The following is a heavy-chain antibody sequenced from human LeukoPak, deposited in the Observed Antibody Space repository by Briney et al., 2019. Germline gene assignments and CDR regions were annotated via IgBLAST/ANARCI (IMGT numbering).Heavy chain of an antibody. V-gene: IGHV4-34*01. J-gene: IGHJ4*02. CDR3: ARPLDN. CDR2: INHSGST. CDR1: GGSFSGYY. Sequence: SETLSLTCAVYGGSFSGYYWSWIRQPPGKGLEWIGEINHSGSTNYNPSLKSRVTISVDTSKNQFSLKLSSVTAADTAVYYCARPLDNWGQGTLVTVSS.